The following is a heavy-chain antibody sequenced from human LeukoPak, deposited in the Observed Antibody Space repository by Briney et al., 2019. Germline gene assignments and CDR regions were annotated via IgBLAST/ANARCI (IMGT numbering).Heavy chain of an antibody. D-gene: IGHD6-6*01. J-gene: IGHJ5*02. CDR1: GFSFSSYA. CDR3: ARDPDRHSSSNWFDP. CDR2: ISDSDNSI. Sequence: PGGSLRLSCAASGFSFSSYAMSWVRQAPGKGLEWVSGISDSDNSIYYADSVKSRFTISRDNSRNTRYLQMNSLRAEDTAVYYCARDPDRHSSSNWFDPWGQGTLVSVSS. V-gene: IGHV3-23*01.